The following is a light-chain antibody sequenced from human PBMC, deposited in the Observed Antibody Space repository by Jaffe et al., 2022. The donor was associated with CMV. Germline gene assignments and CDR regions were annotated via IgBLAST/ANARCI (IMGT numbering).Light chain of an antibody. CDR2: DTT. J-gene: IGLJ2*01. CDR3: LLSYSGARA. V-gene: IGLV7-46*01. CDR1: TGAVTSGHY. Sequence: QAVVTQEPSLTVSPGGTVTLTCGSSTGAVTSGHYPHWLQQRPGQAPKTLIFDTTHKHSWTPARFSGSLLGGKAALTLSGAQPEDEADYYCLLSYSGARAFGGGTKLTVL.